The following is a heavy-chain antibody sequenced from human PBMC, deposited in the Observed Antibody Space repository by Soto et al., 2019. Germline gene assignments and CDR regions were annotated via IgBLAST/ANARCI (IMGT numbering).Heavy chain of an antibody. V-gene: IGHV1-2*02. CDR1: GYTFTCYY. D-gene: IGHD3-16*01. J-gene: IGHJ6*02. Sequence: ASVKVACNASGYTFTCYYMHWVRQAPGQGLAPMGWINPNSGGTNYAQKFQGRVTMTRDTSISTAYMELGSLRSDDTAVYYCARVMPLTKEVLGGYHYGMYVWAQETTVSVS. CDR2: INPNSGGT. CDR3: ARVMPLTKEVLGGYHYGMYV.